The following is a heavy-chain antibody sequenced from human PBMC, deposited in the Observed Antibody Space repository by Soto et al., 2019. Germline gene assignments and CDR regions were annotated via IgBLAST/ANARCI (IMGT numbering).Heavy chain of an antibody. Sequence: EVQLLESGGGLVQPGGSLRLSCAASGFTFSSYAMSWVRQAPGKGLEWVSAISGSGGSTYYADSVKGRFTISRDNSKNPLYLQMNSLRAEDTAVYYCAKDSIFGVVIMTPRVDYWGQGTLVTVSS. V-gene: IGHV3-23*01. J-gene: IGHJ4*02. CDR1: GFTFSSYA. D-gene: IGHD3-3*01. CDR3: AKDSIFGVVIMTPRVDY. CDR2: ISGSGGST.